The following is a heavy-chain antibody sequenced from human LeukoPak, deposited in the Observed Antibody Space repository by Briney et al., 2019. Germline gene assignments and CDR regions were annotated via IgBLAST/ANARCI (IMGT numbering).Heavy chain of an antibody. D-gene: IGHD3-22*01. J-gene: IGHJ4*02. V-gene: IGHV3-21*01. CDR2: ISSSDSYI. CDR1: GFTFDDYG. Sequence: GSLRLSCAASGFTFDDYGMHWVRQAPGKGLEWVSGISSSDSYIYYADSVKGRFTISRDNAKNSLYLQMNSLRAEDTAVYYCARESLGSSGYYRDYWGQGTLVTVSS. CDR3: ARESLGSSGYYRDY.